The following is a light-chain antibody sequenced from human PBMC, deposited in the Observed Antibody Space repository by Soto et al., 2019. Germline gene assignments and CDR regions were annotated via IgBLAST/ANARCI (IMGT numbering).Light chain of an antibody. CDR2: GAS. CDR1: QSVSSTF. V-gene: IGKV3-20*01. CDR3: QHYDYSRPTWT. Sequence: EIVLTQSPGSLSLSPGEGATLSCRASQSVSSTFLSWYQQKPGQAPRLLIYGASSRATGIPDRLSGSGSGTDFTIAISRLEPDDLAVNYCQHYDYSRPTWTFGQGTKVEVK. J-gene: IGKJ1*01.